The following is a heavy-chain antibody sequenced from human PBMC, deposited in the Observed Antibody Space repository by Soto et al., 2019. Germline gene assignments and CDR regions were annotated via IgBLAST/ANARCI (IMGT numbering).Heavy chain of an antibody. CDR3: AGAGGLGAVAVDY. V-gene: IGHV4-30-2*01. CDR2: IYHSGST. Sequence: QLQLQESGSGLVKPSQTLSLTCAVSGGSISSGGYSWSWIRQPPGKGLEWIGYIYHSGSTYYNPSLKRRVTRSGDRPKNQFSLKLSSVTAADTAVYYCAGAGGLGAVAVDYWGQGTLVTVSS. CDR1: GGSISSGGYS. J-gene: IGHJ4*02. D-gene: IGHD6-19*01.